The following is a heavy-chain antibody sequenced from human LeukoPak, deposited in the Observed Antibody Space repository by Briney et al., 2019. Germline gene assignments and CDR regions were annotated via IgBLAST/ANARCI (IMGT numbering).Heavy chain of an antibody. CDR2: ISGYNGNT. J-gene: IGHJ6*01. CDR3: ARDDYTRDYYGMDV. V-gene: IGHV1-18*04. CDR1: GYTFINYG. Sequence: ASVKVSCKASGYTFINYGFTWVRQAPGQGLEWMGWISGYNGNTNYLQKFQGRVTMTTDTSTNTVYMELRSLRSDDTAVYYCARDDYTRDYYGMDVWGKGPRSPSPQ. D-gene: IGHD3-3*01.